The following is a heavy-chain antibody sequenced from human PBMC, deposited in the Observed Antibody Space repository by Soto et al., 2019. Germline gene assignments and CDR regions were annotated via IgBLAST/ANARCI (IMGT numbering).Heavy chain of an antibody. Sequence: SETLSLTCAVSGGSISSSNWWSWVRQPPGKGLEWIGEIYHSGSTNYNPSLKSRVTISVDKSKNQFSLKLSSVTAADTAVYYCARGYSSSWYSFDYWGQGTLVTVSS. D-gene: IGHD6-13*01. J-gene: IGHJ4*02. CDR2: IYHSGST. CDR1: GGSISSSNW. V-gene: IGHV4-4*02. CDR3: ARGYSSSWYSFDY.